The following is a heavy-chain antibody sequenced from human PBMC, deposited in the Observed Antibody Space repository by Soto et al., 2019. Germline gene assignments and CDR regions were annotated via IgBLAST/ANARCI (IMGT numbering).Heavy chain of an antibody. CDR3: ARVPLIRGIILTVPNY. CDR2: ISTYNDNT. Sequence: ASVKVYCKASGYTFSSYGINWVRQAPGQGLEWLGWISTYNDNTAFAQNLQGRVTMTTDTSTSTAYMELRSLRSDGTAVYYCARVPLIRGIILTVPNYWGQGTLVTVSS. J-gene: IGHJ4*02. D-gene: IGHD3-10*01. V-gene: IGHV1-18*04. CDR1: GYTFSSYG.